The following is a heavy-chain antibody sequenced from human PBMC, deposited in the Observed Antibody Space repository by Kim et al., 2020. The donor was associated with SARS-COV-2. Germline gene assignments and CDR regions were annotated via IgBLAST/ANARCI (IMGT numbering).Heavy chain of an antibody. CDR3: ARDRGSSGWPKLFDY. CDR2: INHSGST. V-gene: IGHV4-34*01. Sequence: SETLSLTCAVYGGSFSGYYWSWIRQPPGKGLEWIGEINHSGSTNYNPSLKSRVTISVDTSKNQFSLKLSSVTAADTAVYYCARDRGSSGWPKLFDYWGQGTLVTVSS. CDR1: GGSFSGYY. J-gene: IGHJ4*02. D-gene: IGHD6-19*01.